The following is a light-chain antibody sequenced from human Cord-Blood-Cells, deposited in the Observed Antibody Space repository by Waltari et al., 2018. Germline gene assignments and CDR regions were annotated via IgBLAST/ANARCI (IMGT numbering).Light chain of an antibody. J-gene: IGLJ1*01. Sequence: QSALTQPASVSGSPGQSITISCTGTSSDVGGHNYVSWYQQHPGKAPKLMIYDVSNRPSGVSNRFSGSKSGNTASLTISGLQAEDEADYYCSSYTSSSTLVFGTETKVTVL. CDR3: SSYTSSSTLV. CDR2: DVS. CDR1: SSDVGGHNY. V-gene: IGLV2-14*03.